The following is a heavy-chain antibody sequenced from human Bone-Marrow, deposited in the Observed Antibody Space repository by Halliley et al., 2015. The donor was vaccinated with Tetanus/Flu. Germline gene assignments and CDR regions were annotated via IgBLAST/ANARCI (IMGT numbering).Heavy chain of an antibody. V-gene: IGHV3-53*01. J-gene: IGHJ6*02. CDR3: ARGGSSWSDSYYYHYYGMDV. Sequence: GGSSYYADSVEGRFTISRDNSKNTLYLQMNSLRAEDTAVYYCARGGSSWSDSYYYHYYGMDVWGQGTTVTVSS. CDR2: GGSS. D-gene: IGHD6-13*01.